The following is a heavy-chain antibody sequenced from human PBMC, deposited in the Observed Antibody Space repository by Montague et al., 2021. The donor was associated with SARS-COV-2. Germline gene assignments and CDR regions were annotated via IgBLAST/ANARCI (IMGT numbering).Heavy chain of an antibody. CDR3: ARTGHSSGWHSFDY. CDR1: GGSISSINW. Sequence: SETLSLTCVVSGGSISSINWWSWVRQPPGKGLEWIGEIYHSGSTNYNPSLKSRVIMSVDKSKNQFSLKLSSVTAADTAVYYCARTGHSSGWHSFDYWGQGTLVTVSS. J-gene: IGHJ4*02. V-gene: IGHV4-4*02. D-gene: IGHD6-19*01. CDR2: IYHSGST.